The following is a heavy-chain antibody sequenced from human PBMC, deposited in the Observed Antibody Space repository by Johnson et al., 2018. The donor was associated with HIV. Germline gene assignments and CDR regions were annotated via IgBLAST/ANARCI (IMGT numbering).Heavy chain of an antibody. CDR2: ISRSGSTI. V-gene: IGHV3-11*04. CDR1: GFSLSDYY. J-gene: IGHJ3*02. Sequence: QVQLVESGGGLVKPGGSLRLSCAASGFSLSDYYMSWIRQAPGKGLEWISYISRSGSTIYYADSVKGRFTISRDNAKNSLYLQMNSLRAEDTAVYYCAKEDGNGAFDIWGQGAMVTVSS. D-gene: IGHD2-8*01. CDR3: AKEDGNGAFDI.